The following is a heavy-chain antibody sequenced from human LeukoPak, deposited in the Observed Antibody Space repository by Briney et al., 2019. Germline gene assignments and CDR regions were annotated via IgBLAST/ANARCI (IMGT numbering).Heavy chain of an antibody. CDR3: AREFGAAAQYYFDS. CDR1: GFTFSSYS. J-gene: IGHJ4*02. CDR2: ISSSSSYI. D-gene: IGHD3-16*01. V-gene: IGHV3-21*01. Sequence: GGSLRLSCAASGFTFSSYSMNWVRQAPGKGLEWVSSISSSSSYIYYADSVKGRFTISRDNAKNSLYLQMNSLRVEDTAVYYCAREFGAAAQYYFDSWGQGTLVTVSS.